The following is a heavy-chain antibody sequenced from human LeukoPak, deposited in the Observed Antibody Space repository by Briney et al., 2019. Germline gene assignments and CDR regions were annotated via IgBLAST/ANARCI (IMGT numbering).Heavy chain of an antibody. J-gene: IGHJ6*02. CDR3: AKDWPMVRDHYGMDV. Sequence: GGSLRLSCAASGFTFDDYAMHWVRQAPGKGLEWVSGISWNSGSIGYADSVKGRFTISRDNAKNSLYLQMNSLRAEDTALYYCAKDWPMVRDHYGMDVWGQGTTVTVPS. CDR2: ISWNSGSI. D-gene: IGHD3-10*01. CDR1: GFTFDDYA. V-gene: IGHV3-9*01.